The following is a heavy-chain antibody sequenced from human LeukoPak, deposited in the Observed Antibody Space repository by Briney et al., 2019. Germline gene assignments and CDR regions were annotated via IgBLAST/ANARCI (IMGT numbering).Heavy chain of an antibody. CDR2: IYQSGST. D-gene: IGHD3-9*01. Sequence: PSETLSLTCAVSGRPISSGGYSGSWIRQPPGEGLECIGYIYQSGSTYYNPSLKSRLTISVDRSKNQFSLKLSSVTAADTAVYYCARAYYDILTGYHFDIWGQGTMVTVSS. V-gene: IGHV4-30-2*01. CDR3: ARAYYDILTGYHFDI. J-gene: IGHJ3*02. CDR1: GRPISSGGYS.